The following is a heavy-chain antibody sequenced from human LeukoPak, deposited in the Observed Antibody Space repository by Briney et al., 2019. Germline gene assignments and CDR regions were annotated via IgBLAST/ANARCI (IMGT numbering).Heavy chain of an antibody. V-gene: IGHV1-46*01. J-gene: IGHJ5*02. CDR1: GYTFTSYY. Sequence: ASVKVSCKASGYTFTSYYMHWVRRAPGQGLEWMGIINPSGGSTSYAQKFQGRVTMTRDTSTSTVYMELSSLRSEDTAVYYCARDRGIVVVPAAMVEGGWFDPWGQGTLVTVSS. CDR2: INPSGGST. CDR3: ARDRGIVVVPAAMVEGGWFDP. D-gene: IGHD2-2*01.